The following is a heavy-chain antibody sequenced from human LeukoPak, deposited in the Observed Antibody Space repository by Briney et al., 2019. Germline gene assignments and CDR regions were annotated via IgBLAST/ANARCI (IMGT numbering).Heavy chain of an antibody. CDR1: GLIFSSDS. CDR2: ISSSSSYI. J-gene: IGHJ4*02. V-gene: IGHV3-21*01. CDR3: ARDDYSPSISNDY. Sequence: GGSLRLSCAASGLIFSSDSMNWVRQAPGKGLEWVSSISSSSSYIYYADSVKGRFTISRDNAKNSLYLQMNSLRAEDTAVYYCARDDYSPSISNDYWGQGTLVTVSS. D-gene: IGHD3-3*02.